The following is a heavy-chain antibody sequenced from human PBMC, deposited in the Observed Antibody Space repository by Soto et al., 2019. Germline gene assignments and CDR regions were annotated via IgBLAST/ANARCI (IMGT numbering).Heavy chain of an antibody. V-gene: IGHV3-30*04. CDR2: ISFDGSDK. Sequence: GSLRLSCAASGFTFSSYAMHWVRQAPGKGLEWVAIISFDGSDKYYADSVKGRFTISRDNSKNALYLQMNSLRTEDTAVYYCARGVNFFDSSGSDGDYWGQGTLVTVSS. CDR3: ARGVNFFDSSGSDGDY. D-gene: IGHD3-22*01. CDR1: GFTFSSYA. J-gene: IGHJ4*02.